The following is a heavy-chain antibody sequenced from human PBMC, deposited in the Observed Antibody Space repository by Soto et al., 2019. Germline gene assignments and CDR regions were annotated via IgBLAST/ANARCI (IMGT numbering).Heavy chain of an antibody. J-gene: IGHJ4*02. CDR1: GYTFTSYG. Sequence: ASVKVSCKAFGYTFTSYGITWVRQAPGQGLEWMGWISTSHGYTNYAQKLQGRVTMTTDTSTSTAYMELRSLRSDDTAVYYCARGDRYDSSGYTADYWGQGTLVTVSS. CDR2: ISTSHGYT. D-gene: IGHD3-22*01. V-gene: IGHV1-18*01. CDR3: ARGDRYDSSGYTADY.